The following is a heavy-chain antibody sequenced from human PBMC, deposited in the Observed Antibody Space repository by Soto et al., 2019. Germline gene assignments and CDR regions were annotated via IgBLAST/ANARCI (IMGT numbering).Heavy chain of an antibody. CDR3: ASMSRGLDY. J-gene: IGHJ4*02. CDR2: ISSSSSSI. D-gene: IGHD3-10*01. CDR1: GFTFSSYS. V-gene: IGHV3-21*01. Sequence: EVQLVESGGGLVKPGGSLRLSCAASGFTFSSYSMNWVRQAPGKGLEWVSSISSSSSSIYYADSVKGRFTISRDNAKNSLYLQMNSLRAEDTAVYYCASMSRGLDYWGQGTLVTVSS.